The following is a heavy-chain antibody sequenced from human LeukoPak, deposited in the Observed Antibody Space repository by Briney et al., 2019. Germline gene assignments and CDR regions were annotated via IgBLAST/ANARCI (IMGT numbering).Heavy chain of an antibody. D-gene: IGHD4-17*01. CDR2: ISSSSSYI. CDR3: ARAMTLTVTTGFDY. J-gene: IGHJ4*02. CDR1: GFTFSSYS. Sequence: GGSLRLSCAASGFTFSSYSMNWVRQAPGKGLEWVSSISSSSSYIYYADSVKGRFTISRDNAKNSLYLQMNGLRAEDTAVYYCARAMTLTVTTGFDYWGQGTLVTVSS. V-gene: IGHV3-21*01.